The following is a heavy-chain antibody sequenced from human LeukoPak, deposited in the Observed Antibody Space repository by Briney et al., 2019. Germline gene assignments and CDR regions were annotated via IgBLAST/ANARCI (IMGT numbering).Heavy chain of an antibody. Sequence: SETLSLTSAVYGGSLSGYYWSWIRQPPGKGLEWNGEINHSGSTNYNPSLKSRVTISVDTSKNQSSLKLSSVTAADTAVYYCARTAAAPDYWGEGALVTVSS. CDR2: INHSGST. D-gene: IGHD6-13*01. J-gene: IGHJ4*02. CDR3: ARTAAAPDY. CDR1: GGSLSGYY. V-gene: IGHV4-34*01.